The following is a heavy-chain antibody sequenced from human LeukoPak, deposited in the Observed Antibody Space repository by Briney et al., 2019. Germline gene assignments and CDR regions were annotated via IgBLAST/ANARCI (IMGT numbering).Heavy chain of an antibody. D-gene: IGHD2-15*01. CDR3: AKQVKDFDDATGKGFDY. CDR2: MNPNSGNT. J-gene: IGHJ4*02. Sequence: ASVKVSCKASGYTFTSYDINWVRQATGQGLEWMGWMNPNSGNTGYAQKFQGRVTMTRNTSISTAYMELNSLTAADTAVYHCAKQVKDFDDATGKGFDYWGQGTLVTVSS. V-gene: IGHV1-8*01. CDR1: GYTFTSYD.